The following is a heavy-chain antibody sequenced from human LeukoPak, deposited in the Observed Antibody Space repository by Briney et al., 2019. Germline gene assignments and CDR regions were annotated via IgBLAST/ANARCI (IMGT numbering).Heavy chain of an antibody. CDR2: IYTSGST. Sequence: SETLSLTCTVSGGSISSYYWSWIRRPAGKGLEWIGRIYTSGSTNYNPSLKSRVTMSVDTSKNQFSLKLSSVTAADTAVYYCARDWQPPGARIDYWGQGTLVNVSS. J-gene: IGHJ4*02. CDR3: ARDWQPPGARIDY. CDR1: GGSISSYY. D-gene: IGHD6-13*01. V-gene: IGHV4-4*07.